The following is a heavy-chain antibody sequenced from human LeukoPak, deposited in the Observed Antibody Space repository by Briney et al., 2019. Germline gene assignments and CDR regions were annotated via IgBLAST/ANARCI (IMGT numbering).Heavy chain of an antibody. CDR2: IYHSGST. D-gene: IGHD3-22*01. J-gene: IGHJ4*02. Sequence: SETLSLTCTVSGYSISSGYYWGWIRQPPGKGLEWIGSIYHSGSTYYNPSLKSRVTISVDTSKNQFSLKLSSVTAADTAVYYCAREGGYYYDSSGYRDYWGQGTLVTVSS. CDR1: GYSISSGYY. V-gene: IGHV4-38-2*02. CDR3: AREGGYYYDSSGYRDY.